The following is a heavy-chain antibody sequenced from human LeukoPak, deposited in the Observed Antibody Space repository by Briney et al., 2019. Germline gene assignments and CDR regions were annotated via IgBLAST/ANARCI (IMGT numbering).Heavy chain of an antibody. J-gene: IGHJ4*02. Sequence: SETLSLTCTVSGGSISSSSYYWGWIRQPPGKGLEWIGSIYYSGSTYYNPSLKSRVTISVDTSKNQFSLKLSSVTAADTAVYYCARAGDWTYYFDYWGQGTLVTVSS. D-gene: IGHD2-21*02. V-gene: IGHV4-39*07. CDR2: IYYSGST. CDR1: GGSISSSSYY. CDR3: ARAGDWTYYFDY.